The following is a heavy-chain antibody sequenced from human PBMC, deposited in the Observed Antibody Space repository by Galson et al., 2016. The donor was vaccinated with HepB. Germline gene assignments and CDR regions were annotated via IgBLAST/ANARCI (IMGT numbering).Heavy chain of an antibody. CDR2: LYGGGGT. V-gene: IGHV3-53*01. Sequence: SLRLSCAASGFRVSAHHVGWFRQAPGKGLECVSVLYGGGGTYLTDSVKGRFSVSRDNSKNIVYLQMNSLRADDTAVYYCVGYGGNSVWGQGTLVTVSS. D-gene: IGHD4-23*01. J-gene: IGHJ4*02. CDR3: VGYGGNSV. CDR1: GFRVSAHH.